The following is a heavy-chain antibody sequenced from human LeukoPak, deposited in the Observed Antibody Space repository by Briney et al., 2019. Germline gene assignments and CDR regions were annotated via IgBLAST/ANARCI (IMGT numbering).Heavy chain of an antibody. V-gene: IGHV1-2*02. CDR3: ARERAPVGQADAFDI. D-gene: IGHD3-10*01. Sequence: GASVKVSCKASGYTFTGYYMHWVRQAPGQGLEWMGWINPNSGSTNYAQRFQGRVTMTRDTSISTAYMELSRLRSDDTAVYYCARERAPVGQADAFDIWGQGTMVTVSS. J-gene: IGHJ3*02. CDR1: GYTFTGYY. CDR2: INPNSGST.